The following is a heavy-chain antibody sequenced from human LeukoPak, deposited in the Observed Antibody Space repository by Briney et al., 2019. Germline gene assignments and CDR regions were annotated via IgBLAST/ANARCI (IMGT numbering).Heavy chain of an antibody. CDR2: ISSSSSYI. CDR1: GFTFSSYS. J-gene: IGHJ5*02. D-gene: IGHD5-18*01. Sequence: GGSLRLSCAASGFTFSSYSMNWVRQAPGKGLEGVSSISSSSSYIYYADSVKGRFTISRDNAKNSLYLQMNSLRAEDTAVYYCARDRFVDTAMVPGPYNWFGPWGQGTLVTVSS. V-gene: IGHV3-21*01. CDR3: ARDRFVDTAMVPGPYNWFGP.